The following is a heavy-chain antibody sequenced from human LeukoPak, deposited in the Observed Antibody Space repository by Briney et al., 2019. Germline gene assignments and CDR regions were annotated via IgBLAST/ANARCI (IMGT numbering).Heavy chain of an antibody. J-gene: IGHJ4*02. CDR2: IRDSGVSI. Sequence: GGSLRLSCATSGFTFSAYEMNWVRQAPGKGLEWISYIRDSGVSIHYADSVRGRFSISRDNAKDALLLQMNTLRAEDTAVYYCVRGRHSANNYGGDYWGQGTLVTVSS. V-gene: IGHV3-48*03. D-gene: IGHD5-12*01. CDR1: GFTFSAYE. CDR3: VRGRHSANNYGGDY.